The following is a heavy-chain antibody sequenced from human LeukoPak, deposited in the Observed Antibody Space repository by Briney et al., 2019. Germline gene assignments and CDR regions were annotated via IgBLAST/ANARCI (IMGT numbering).Heavy chain of an antibody. V-gene: IGHV1-2*06. CDR2: INPNSGGT. Sequence: ASVKVSCKASGYTFTGYYMHWVRQAPGQGLEWMGRINPNSGGTNCAQKFQGRVTMTRDTSISTAYMELSRLRSDDTAVYYCVTLVEYSSSSNAFDIWGQGTMVTVSS. D-gene: IGHD6-6*01. CDR1: GYTFTGYY. J-gene: IGHJ3*02. CDR3: VTLVEYSSSSNAFDI.